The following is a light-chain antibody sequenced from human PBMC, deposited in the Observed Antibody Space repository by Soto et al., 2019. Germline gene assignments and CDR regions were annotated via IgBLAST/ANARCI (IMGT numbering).Light chain of an antibody. Sequence: DIVLTQSPGTLSLSPGERATISCRASQSVSSSYLAWYQHKPTQATRLLIYGASNRATGLPDRFSGSGSGTDFTLTISRLQPEDFATYYCQQYGSSPWTFGHGTKVEIK. J-gene: IGKJ1*01. CDR2: GAS. CDR1: QSVSSSY. CDR3: QQYGSSPWT. V-gene: IGKV3-20*01.